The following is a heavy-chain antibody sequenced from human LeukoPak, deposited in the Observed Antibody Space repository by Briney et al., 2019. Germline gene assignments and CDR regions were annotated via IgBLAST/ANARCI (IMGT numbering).Heavy chain of an antibody. D-gene: IGHD3-16*02. V-gene: IGHV3-7*04. J-gene: IGHJ4*02. Sequence: GGTLRLSCAASGFTFRSYWMSWVRQAPGKGLEWVANINQDGSEKYYVDSVKGRFTISRDNSKNTLYLQMNSLRAEDTAVYYCGGGGYDYVWGSYRYEVFDYWGQGTLVTVSS. CDR1: GFTFRSYW. CDR3: GGGGYDYVWGSYRYEVFDY. CDR2: INQDGSEK.